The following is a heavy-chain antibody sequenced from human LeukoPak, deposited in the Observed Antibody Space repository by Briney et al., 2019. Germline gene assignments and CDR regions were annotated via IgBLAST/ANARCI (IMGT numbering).Heavy chain of an antibody. CDR1: GYTFTSYS. CDR2: INPSGGST. J-gene: IGHJ4*02. Sequence: ASAKVSCKASGYTFTSYSMHWVRQAPGHGLEWMGIINPSGGSTNYAQKFQGRVTMTRDMSTSTVYMELSSLRSEDTAVYYCARERVLRFLEWSPEDIDYWGQGTLVTVSS. CDR3: ARERVLRFLEWSPEDIDY. D-gene: IGHD3-3*01. V-gene: IGHV1-46*01.